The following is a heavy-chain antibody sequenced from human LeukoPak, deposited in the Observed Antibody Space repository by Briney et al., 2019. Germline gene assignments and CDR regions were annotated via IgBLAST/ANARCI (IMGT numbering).Heavy chain of an antibody. CDR1: GFTVSSNY. CDR3: ANVPDAFDI. D-gene: IGHD6-6*01. Sequence: GGSLRLSCAASGFTVSSNYMGWVRQAPGKGLEWVSVIYSGGSTYYADSVKGRFTISRDNAKNSLYLQMNSLRAEDTAVYYCANVPDAFDIWGQGTMVTVSS. V-gene: IGHV3-53*03. CDR2: IYSGGST. J-gene: IGHJ3*02.